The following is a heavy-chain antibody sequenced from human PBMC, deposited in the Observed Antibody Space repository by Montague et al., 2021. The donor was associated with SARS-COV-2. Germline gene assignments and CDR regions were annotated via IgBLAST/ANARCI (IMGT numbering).Heavy chain of an antibody. J-gene: IGHJ4*02. CDR1: GFTFSYYV. V-gene: IGHV3-23*01. Sequence: SLRLSCAASGFTFSYYVMSWVRQAPGKGLEWVSTISGSGGTTYYADSVKGRFTISRDNSKDTLYLRMNSLRAEDTAVYYCAKAHYYDSSGYYFWGQGTLVTVSS. CDR2: ISGSGGTT. D-gene: IGHD3-22*01. CDR3: AKAHYYDSSGYYF.